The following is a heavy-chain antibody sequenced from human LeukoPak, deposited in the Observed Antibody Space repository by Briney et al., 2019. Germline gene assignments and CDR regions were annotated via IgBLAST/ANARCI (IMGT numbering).Heavy chain of an antibody. CDR3: AITPSSYGPGFDY. D-gene: IGHD1-26*01. CDR1: GFTFSNYW. CDR2: IYNDGSTP. J-gene: IGHJ4*02. Sequence: PGGSLRLSCAASGFTFSNYWMHWVRQAPGRGLVWVSRIYNDGSTPGYADSVKGRFTISRDNAKNTLYLQMNSLRAEDTAVYYCAITPSSYGPGFDYWGQGTLVTVSS. V-gene: IGHV3-74*01.